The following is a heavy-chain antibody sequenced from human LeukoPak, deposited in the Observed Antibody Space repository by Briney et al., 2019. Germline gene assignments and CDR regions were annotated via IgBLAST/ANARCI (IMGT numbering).Heavy chain of an antibody. D-gene: IGHD1-7*01. CDR3: ARDHHNWNYNDAFDI. CDR2: ISSSGSTI. Sequence: GGSLRLSCAASGFTFSDYYMSWIRQAPGKGLEWVSYISSSGSTIYYADSVKGRFTIPRDNAKNSLYLQMNSLRAEDTAVYYCARDHHNWNYNDAFDIWGQGTMVTVSS. J-gene: IGHJ3*02. CDR1: GFTFSDYY. V-gene: IGHV3-11*01.